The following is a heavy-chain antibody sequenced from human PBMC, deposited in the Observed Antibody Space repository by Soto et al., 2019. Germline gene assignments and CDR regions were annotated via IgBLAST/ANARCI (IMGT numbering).Heavy chain of an antibody. CDR3: ARDLRPGYYYGSGRHNWFDP. D-gene: IGHD3-10*01. CDR2: ISAYNGNT. J-gene: IGHJ5*02. Sequence: ASVKVSCKASGYTFTSYGISWVRQAPGQGLEWMGWISAYNGNTNYAQKLQGRVTMTTDTSTSTAYMELRSLRSDDTAVYYCARDLRPGYYYGSGRHNWFDPWGQGTLVTGS. V-gene: IGHV1-18*04. CDR1: GYTFTSYG.